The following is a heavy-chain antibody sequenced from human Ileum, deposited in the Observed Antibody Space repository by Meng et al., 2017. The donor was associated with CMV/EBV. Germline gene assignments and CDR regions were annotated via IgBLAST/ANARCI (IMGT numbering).Heavy chain of an antibody. J-gene: IGHJ5*02. V-gene: IGHV3-72*01. CDR3: ARVRYCGKNCWRSYDS. CDR1: GFILSDHF. CDR2: SRNEYHSYTT. D-gene: IGHD2-21*01. Sequence: GGSLRLSCAASGFILSDHFVDWVRQTPGKGLEWIARSRNEYHSYTTEYAATAKGRFINSRDDSKNSLSLQMNTLRTEDTAVYYCARVRYCGKNCWRSYDSWGQGSLVTVSS.